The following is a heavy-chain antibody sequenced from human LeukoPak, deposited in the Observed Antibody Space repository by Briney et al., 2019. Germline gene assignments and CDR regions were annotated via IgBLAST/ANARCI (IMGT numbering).Heavy chain of an antibody. Sequence: SETLSLTCTVSGGSINNYYWSWARQPPGAGLEWLAYIYYTGSTNYNPSLKTRLTISVDTSKNQFSLRLNSVTAADSAVYYCARFSQYYDSPTHYLDYWGQGILVTVSS. J-gene: IGHJ4*02. D-gene: IGHD2/OR15-2a*01. CDR2: IYYTGST. V-gene: IGHV4-59*08. CDR3: ARFSQYYDSPTHYLDY. CDR1: GGSINNYY.